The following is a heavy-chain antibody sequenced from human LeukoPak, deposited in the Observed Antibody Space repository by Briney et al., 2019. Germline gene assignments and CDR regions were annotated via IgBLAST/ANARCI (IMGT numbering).Heavy chain of an antibody. CDR3: ARGGSGYYDSSGYYSFDY. D-gene: IGHD3-22*01. V-gene: IGHV1-3*01. CDR1: GYTFTSYA. J-gene: IGHJ4*02. CDR2: INAGNGNT. Sequence: GASVKVSCKASGYTFTSYAMHWVRQAPGQRLEWMGWINAGNGNTKYSQKFQGRVTITRDTSASTAYMELSSLRSEDTAVYYCARGGSGYYDSSGYYSFDYWGQGTLVTVSS.